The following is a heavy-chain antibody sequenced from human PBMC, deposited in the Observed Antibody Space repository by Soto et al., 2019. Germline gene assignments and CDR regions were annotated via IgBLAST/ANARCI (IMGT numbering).Heavy chain of an antibody. CDR3: ERDPLKIFGAFDY. V-gene: IGHV4-39*07. D-gene: IGHD3-3*01. Sequence: PSETLSLTXTVSGDSISSSSYYWGWIRQPPGKGLEWIGSIYYSGSTYYNPSLKSRVTISVDTSKNQFSLKLSSVTAADTAVYYCERDPLKIFGAFDYWGQGTLVTVSS. CDR1: GDSISSSSYY. J-gene: IGHJ4*02. CDR2: IYYSGST.